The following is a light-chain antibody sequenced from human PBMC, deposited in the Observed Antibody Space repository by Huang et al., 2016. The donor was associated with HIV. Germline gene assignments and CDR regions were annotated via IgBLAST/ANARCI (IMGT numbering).Light chain of an antibody. CDR2: GKS. CDR3: QQYHYWPPVT. Sequence: IVMTQSPDTLSVSPGERATLSCRAGQSVTHSLALYQQKPGQAPRLLIYGKSTRATGIPGRFSGSGSGTAFTLTISSLQSDDFGVYYCQQYHYWPPVTFGQGTKVEI. CDR1: QSVTHS. V-gene: IGKV3-15*01. J-gene: IGKJ1*01.